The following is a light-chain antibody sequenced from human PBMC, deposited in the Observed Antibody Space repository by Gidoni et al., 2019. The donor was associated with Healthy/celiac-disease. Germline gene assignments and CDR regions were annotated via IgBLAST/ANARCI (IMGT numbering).Light chain of an antibody. V-gene: IGKV4-1*01. J-gene: IGKJ2*01. CDR3: LQYYSTHPYT. CDR1: QSVLYSSNNKNY. CDR2: WAS. Sequence: DIVMTQSPDSLAVSLGERATINCKSSQSVLYSSNNKNYLAWYQQKPGQPPKLLIYWASTRESGVPDRFSGSGSGTDFTLTISSLQAEDVAVYYCLQYYSTHPYTFGQGTKLEIK.